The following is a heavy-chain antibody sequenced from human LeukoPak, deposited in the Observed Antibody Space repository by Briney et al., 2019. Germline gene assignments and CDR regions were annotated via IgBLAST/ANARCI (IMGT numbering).Heavy chain of an antibody. J-gene: IGHJ5*02. D-gene: IGHD2/OR15-2a*01. CDR2: IYYSGST. CDR3: ARHSTTYNPWFDP. Sequence: SETLSLTCTVSGGSISSSSYYWSWIRQPPGKGLEWIGFIYYSGSTNYNPSLKSRVTISVDTSKKQFSLKLNSVTATDTAVYYCARHSTTYNPWFDPWGQGTLVTVSS. V-gene: IGHV4-61*05. CDR1: GGSISSSSYY.